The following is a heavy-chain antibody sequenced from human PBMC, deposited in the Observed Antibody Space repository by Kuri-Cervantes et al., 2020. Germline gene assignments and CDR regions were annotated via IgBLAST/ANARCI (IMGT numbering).Heavy chain of an antibody. V-gene: IGHV4-39*01. CDR3: ASATQNYGSGSYYRGTFDY. D-gene: IGHD3-10*01. Sequence: SETLSLTCTVPGGSISSSSYYWGWIRQPPGKGLEWIGSIYYSGSTYYNPSLKSRVTISVDTSKNQFSLKLSSVTAADTAVYYCASATQNYGSGSYYRGTFDYWGQGTLVTVSS. CDR2: IYYSGST. CDR1: GGSISSSSYY. J-gene: IGHJ4*02.